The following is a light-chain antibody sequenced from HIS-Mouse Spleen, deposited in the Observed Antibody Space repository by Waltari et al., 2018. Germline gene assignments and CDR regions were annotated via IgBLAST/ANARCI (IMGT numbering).Light chain of an antibody. CDR2: WAF. J-gene: IGKJ2*01. CDR1: QSVLYSSNNKNY. CDR3: QQYYSTPYT. Sequence: DIVMTQSPDSLAVSLGERATINCKSSQSVLYSSNNKNYLAWYQQKPGQPPKLLIYWAFTRESGVPDRFSGSGSGTDFTLTNSSLQAEDVAVYYCQQYYSTPYTFGQGTKLEIK. V-gene: IGKV4-1*01.